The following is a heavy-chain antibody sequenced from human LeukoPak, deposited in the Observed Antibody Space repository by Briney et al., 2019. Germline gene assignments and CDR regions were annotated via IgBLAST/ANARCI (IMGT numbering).Heavy chain of an antibody. CDR1: GYTFTGYY. D-gene: IGHD3-10*01. J-gene: IGHJ6*02. Sequence: VASVKVSCKASGYTFTGYYMHWVRQAPGQGLEWMGWINPNSGGTNYAQKFQGRVTMTRDTSISTAYMELSRLRSDDTAVYYCARERRITMVRGANYGMDVWGQGTTVTVSS. CDR2: INPNSGGT. V-gene: IGHV1-2*02. CDR3: ARERRITMVRGANYGMDV.